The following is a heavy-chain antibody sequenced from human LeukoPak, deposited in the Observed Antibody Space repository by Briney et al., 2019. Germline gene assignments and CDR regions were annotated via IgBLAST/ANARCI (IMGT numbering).Heavy chain of an antibody. V-gene: IGHV4-59*01. D-gene: IGHD6-19*01. CDR3: SREAVAGKSEAWFDP. CDR2: IYYSGST. Sequence: PSETLSLTCTVSGGSISRYYWSWIRQPPGKGLEWIGYIYYSGSTNYNPSLKSRVTISVDTSKNQFSLKLSSVTAADTAVYYCSREAVAGKSEAWFDPWGQGTLVTVCS. CDR1: GGSISRYY. J-gene: IGHJ5*02.